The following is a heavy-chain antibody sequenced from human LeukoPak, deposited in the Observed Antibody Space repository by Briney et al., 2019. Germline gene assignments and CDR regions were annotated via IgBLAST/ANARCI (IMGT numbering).Heavy chain of an antibody. CDR3: ARLLDY. J-gene: IGHJ4*02. CDR2: IYYSGST. Sequence: SETLSLTCTVSNGSISSSSYYWGWIRQPPGKGLEWSGSIYYSGSTYYNPSLKSRVTISVDRTKNQFSPKLSSVTAADTAVYYCARLLDYWGQGTLVTVSS. CDR1: NGSISSSSYY. V-gene: IGHV4-39*07. D-gene: IGHD3-3*01.